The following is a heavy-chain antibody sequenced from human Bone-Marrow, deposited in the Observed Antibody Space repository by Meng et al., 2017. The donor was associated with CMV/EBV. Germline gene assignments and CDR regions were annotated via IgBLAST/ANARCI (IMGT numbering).Heavy chain of an antibody. V-gene: IGHV3-53*01. J-gene: IGHJ4*02. D-gene: IGHD3-10*01. CDR2: IYSGGGT. Sequence: SWAVSGITVSSSYMSWVRQAPGKGLEWVSGIYSGGGTYNADSVKGRFTISRDDSKKTLYLQMNSLRAEDTAVYYCTRGSGAYDYFDVWGQGTLVTVSS. CDR1: GITVSSSY. CDR3: TRGSGAYDYFDV.